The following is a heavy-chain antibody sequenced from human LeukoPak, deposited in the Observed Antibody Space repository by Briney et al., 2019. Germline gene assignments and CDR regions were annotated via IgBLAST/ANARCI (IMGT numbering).Heavy chain of an antibody. J-gene: IGHJ4*02. CDR2: IWYDGSNK. CDR3: AKGGKSWLPYFDY. V-gene: IGHV3-33*06. CDR1: GFTFSSYG. Sequence: GGSLRLSCAASGFTFSSYGMHWVRQAPGKGLEWVAVIWYDGSNKYYADSVKGRFTISRDNSKNTLYLQMNSLRAEDTAVYYCAKGGKSWLPYFDYWGQGTLVTVSS. D-gene: IGHD5-24*01.